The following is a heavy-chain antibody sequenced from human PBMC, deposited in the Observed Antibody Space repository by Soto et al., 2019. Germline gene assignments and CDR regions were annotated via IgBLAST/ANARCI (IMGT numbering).Heavy chain of an antibody. V-gene: IGHV4-30-2*05. CDR2: MYHSGNT. J-gene: IGHJ4*02. D-gene: IGHD4-17*01. CDR3: ATESGSTYGYFDY. CDR1: GGSITSGGYS. Sequence: PSETLSLTCAVSGGSITSGGYSWGWIRQPPGQGLEWIGYMYHSGNTYYNPSLKTRLSMSVDRSKNQFTLRLTSVTAADTAVYFCATESGSTYGYFDYWGQGTQVTVSS.